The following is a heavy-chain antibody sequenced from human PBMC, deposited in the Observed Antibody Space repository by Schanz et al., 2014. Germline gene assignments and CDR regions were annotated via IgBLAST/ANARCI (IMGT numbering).Heavy chain of an antibody. Sequence: EVQLLESGGGLVQPGGSLRLSCAASGFTFSSYAMHWVRQASGKGLEYVSAITRSGGGTYYSDSVKGRFTISRDNSKNTLYLQMSSLRHEDSAVYYCVKDAYCAGGCVPAEYFQHWGQGTLVTVSS. J-gene: IGHJ1*01. CDR1: GFTFSSYA. V-gene: IGHV3-64D*06. CDR3: VKDAYCAGGCVPAEYFQH. D-gene: IGHD2-21*02. CDR2: ITRSGGGT.